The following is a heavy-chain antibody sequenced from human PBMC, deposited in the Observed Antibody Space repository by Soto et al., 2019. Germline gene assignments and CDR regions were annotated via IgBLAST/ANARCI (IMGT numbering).Heavy chain of an antibody. Sequence: PSETLSLTCAVYGGSFSSYYWSWIRQPPGKGLEWIGYIYYSGSTNYNPSLKSRVAISVDTSKNQFSLKLSSVTAADTAVYYCARDGSGSLSTFDIWGQGTMVTVSS. J-gene: IGHJ3*02. D-gene: IGHD1-26*01. CDR1: GGSFSSYY. CDR2: IYYSGST. V-gene: IGHV4-59*01. CDR3: ARDGSGSLSTFDI.